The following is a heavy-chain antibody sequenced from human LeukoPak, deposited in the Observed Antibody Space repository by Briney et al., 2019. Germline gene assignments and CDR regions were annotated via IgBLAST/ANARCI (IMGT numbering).Heavy chain of an antibody. V-gene: IGHV3-30*02. Sequence: GGSLRLSCAASGFTFSSYGMHWVRQAPGKGLEWVAFIRYDGSNKYYADSVEGRFTISRDNSKNTLYLQMNSLRAEDTAVYYCAKDQYPRGGSPFDYWGQGALVTVSS. D-gene: IGHD3-16*01. CDR1: GFTFSSYG. CDR2: IRYDGSNK. J-gene: IGHJ4*02. CDR3: AKDQYPRGGSPFDY.